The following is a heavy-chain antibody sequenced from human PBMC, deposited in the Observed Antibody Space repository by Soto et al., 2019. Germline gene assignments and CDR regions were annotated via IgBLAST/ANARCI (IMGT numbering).Heavy chain of an antibody. Sequence: GGSLRLSCAASGFTFSSYAMSWVRQAPGKGLEWVSTISGGGDNTYYADSVKGRFTISRDNSKNTLFLQMNSLRGEDTAIYYCAKGEAVAGTEFDYWGQGALLTVSS. J-gene: IGHJ4*02. D-gene: IGHD6-13*01. V-gene: IGHV3-23*01. CDR1: GFTFSSYA. CDR3: AKGEAVAGTEFDY. CDR2: ISGGGDNT.